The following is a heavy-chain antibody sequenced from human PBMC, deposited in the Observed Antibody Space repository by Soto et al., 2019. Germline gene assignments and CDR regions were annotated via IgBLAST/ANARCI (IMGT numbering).Heavy chain of an antibody. CDR1: GFTFSSYG. CDR2: ISYDGSNK. V-gene: IGHV3-30*18. Sequence: QVQLVESGGGVVQPGRSLRLSCAASGFTFSSYGMHWVRQAPGKGLEWVAVISYDGSNKYYADSVKGRFTISRDNSKNTLYLQMNSLRAEDTAVYYCAKSQKRIQLWLNCFDPWGQGTLVTVSS. CDR3: AKSQKRIQLWLNCFDP. D-gene: IGHD5-18*01. J-gene: IGHJ5*02.